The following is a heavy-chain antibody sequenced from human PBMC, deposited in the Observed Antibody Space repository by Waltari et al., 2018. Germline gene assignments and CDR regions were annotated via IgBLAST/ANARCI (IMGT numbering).Heavy chain of an antibody. J-gene: IGHJ3*02. D-gene: IGHD2-15*01. CDR1: GGSISSGGYY. CDR2: IYYSGST. V-gene: IGHV4-31*01. CDR3: VALSSGVPGAFDI. Sequence: QVQLQESGPGLVKPSQTLSLTCTVSGGSISSGGYYWSWIRQHPGKGLEWIGYIYYSGSTYYNPSLKSLVTISVDTSKNQFSLKLSSVTAADTAVYYCVALSSGVPGAFDIWGQGTMVTVSS.